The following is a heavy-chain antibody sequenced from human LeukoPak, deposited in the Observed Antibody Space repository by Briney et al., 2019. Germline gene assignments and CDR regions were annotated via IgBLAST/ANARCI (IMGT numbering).Heavy chain of an antibody. V-gene: IGHV1-2*06. D-gene: IGHD3-9*01. CDR2: INPNSGGT. J-gene: IGHJ4*02. CDR1: GGTFSSYA. Sequence: ASVKVSCKASGGTFSSYAISWVRQAPGQGLEWIGRINPNSGGTNYAQKVQGRVTMTRDTSISTAYMELSRLRSDDTAVYYCARASILRYFDWLLNNWGQGTLVTVSS. CDR3: ARASILRYFDWLLNN.